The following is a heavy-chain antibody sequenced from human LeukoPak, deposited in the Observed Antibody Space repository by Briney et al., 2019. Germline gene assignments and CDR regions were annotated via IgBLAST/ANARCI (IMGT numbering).Heavy chain of an antibody. J-gene: IGHJ5*02. V-gene: IGHV4-34*01. D-gene: IGHD2-2*01. CDR1: GGSFSGYY. CDR2: INHSGST. Sequence: SETLSLTCAVYGGSFSGYYWSWIRQPPGKGLEWIGEINHSGSTNYNPSLKSRVTISVDTSKNQFSLKLSSVTAADTAVYYCARGGCSRTSCYLPFDPWGQGTLVTVSS. CDR3: ARGGCSRTSCYLPFDP.